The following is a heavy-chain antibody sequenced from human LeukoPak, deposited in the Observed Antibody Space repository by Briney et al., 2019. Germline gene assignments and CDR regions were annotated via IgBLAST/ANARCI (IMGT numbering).Heavy chain of an antibody. V-gene: IGHV3-23*01. CDR2: ISGSGSST. J-gene: IGHJ4*02. CDR3: AKDAVVVPAATFDY. CDR1: GFTFSSYA. D-gene: IGHD2-2*01. Sequence: SGGSLRLSCAASGFTFSSYAMSWVRQAPGKGLEWVSAISGSGSSTYYADSVKGRFTISRDNSKNTLYLQMNSLRAEDTAVYYCAKDAVVVPAATFDYWGQGTQVTVSS.